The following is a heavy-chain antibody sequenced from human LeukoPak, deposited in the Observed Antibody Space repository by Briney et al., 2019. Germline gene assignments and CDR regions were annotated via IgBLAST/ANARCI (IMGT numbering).Heavy chain of an antibody. CDR1: GGSISSYY. CDR3: ARGFYSGSQYYFDY. Sequence: SETLSLTCTVSGGSISSYYWSWIRQPPGKGLEWIGYIYYSGSTNYNPYLKSRVTISVDTSKNQFSLKLSSVTAADTAVYYCARGFYSGSQYYFDYWGQGTLVTVSS. J-gene: IGHJ4*02. V-gene: IGHV4-59*01. CDR2: IYYSGST. D-gene: IGHD1-26*01.